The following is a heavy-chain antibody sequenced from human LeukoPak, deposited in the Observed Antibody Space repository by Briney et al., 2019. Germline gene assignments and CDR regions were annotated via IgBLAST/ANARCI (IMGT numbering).Heavy chain of an antibody. J-gene: IGHJ4*02. D-gene: IGHD1-1*01. Sequence: SETLSLTCTVSAGSISSYYWSWIRQPPGKGLEWVGYIYYSGTTNYNPSLKGRVTISIDTSKNQFSLKLSSVTAADTAVYYCTRGPDNAKLGYWGQGTLVTVSS. CDR1: AGSISSYY. V-gene: IGHV4-59*01. CDR2: IYYSGTT. CDR3: TRGPDNAKLGY.